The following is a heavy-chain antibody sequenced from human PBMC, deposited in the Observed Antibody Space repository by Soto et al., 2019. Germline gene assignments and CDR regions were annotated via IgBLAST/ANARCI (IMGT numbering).Heavy chain of an antibody. CDR1: GYTFTSYG. V-gene: IGHV1-18*04. D-gene: IGHD6-6*01. CDR2: ISAYNGNT. J-gene: IGHJ6*02. Sequence: ASVKVSCKASGYTFTSYGISWLRQAPGQGLEWMGWISAYNGNTNYAQKLQGRVTMTTDTSTSTAYMELRSLRSDDTAVYYCARRSSSTALYYYYGMDVWGQGTTVTVSS. CDR3: ARRSSSTALYYYYGMDV.